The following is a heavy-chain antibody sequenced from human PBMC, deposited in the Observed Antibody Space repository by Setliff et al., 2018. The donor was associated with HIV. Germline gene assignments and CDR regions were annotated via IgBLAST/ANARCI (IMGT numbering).Heavy chain of an antibody. CDR1: GGSFSGYH. J-gene: IGHJ4*02. CDR3: ARGKGGLVGPAEFDY. CDR2: INHTGNT. Sequence: SETLSLTCAVYGGSFSGYHWNWIRQFPGKGLEWIGEINHTGNTQYNPSLESRVTMSEETSKNQFSLKLKSVTAADTAIYFCARGKGGLVGPAEFDYWGPGTLVTVSS. D-gene: IGHD1-26*01. V-gene: IGHV4-34*01.